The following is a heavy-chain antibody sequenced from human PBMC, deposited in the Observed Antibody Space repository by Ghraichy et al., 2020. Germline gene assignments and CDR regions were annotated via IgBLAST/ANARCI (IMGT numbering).Heavy chain of an antibody. CDR3: VRQGYDNSGFNAHWFDP. CDR2: IKQDGSEA. CDR1: GFTLSSYW. D-gene: IGHD3-22*01. J-gene: IGHJ5*02. Sequence: GGSLRLSCAASGFTLSSYWMSGVRQAPGKGLEWVANIKQDGSEAYYVDSVKGRFTISRDNAKNSLYLQMNSLRIEDTAVYYCVRQGYDNSGFNAHWFDPWGQGTLVTVSS. V-gene: IGHV3-7*01.